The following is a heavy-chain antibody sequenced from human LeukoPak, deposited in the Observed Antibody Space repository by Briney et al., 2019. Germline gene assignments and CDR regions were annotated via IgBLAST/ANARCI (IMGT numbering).Heavy chain of an antibody. Sequence: SETLSLTCAVSGDCINSDYWSWIRQTPGKGLEWIGYIYYTGSTNYNPSLKSRVTISVDTSKNQFSLKLNSVTAADTAVYYCARLATPSTVAARGRSWFESWGQGTLVTVSS. D-gene: IGHD6-6*01. CDR3: ARLATPSTVAARGRSWFES. CDR1: GDCINSDY. V-gene: IGHV4-59*01. J-gene: IGHJ5*01. CDR2: IYYTGST.